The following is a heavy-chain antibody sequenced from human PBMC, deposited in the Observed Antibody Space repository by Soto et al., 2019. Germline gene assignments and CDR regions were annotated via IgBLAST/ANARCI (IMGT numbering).Heavy chain of an antibody. J-gene: IGHJ6*02. CDR3: AIGPRPGRGGKDV. CDR2: IIPVFGTP. Sequence: QVQLVQSGAEVKKPGSSVKVSCQASGGTLSSYTISWVRQAPGHGLELMGGIIPVFGTPTYAPKFHGRVTITADESTTTAYMELSSLTSEDTAVYYCAIGPRPGRGGKDVWGQGTTVTVSS. V-gene: IGHV1-69*01. CDR1: GGTLSSYT.